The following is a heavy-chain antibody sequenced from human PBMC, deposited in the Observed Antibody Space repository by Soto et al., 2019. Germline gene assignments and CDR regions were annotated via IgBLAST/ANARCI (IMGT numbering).Heavy chain of an antibody. D-gene: IGHD6-19*01. J-gene: IGHJ3*02. CDR1: GYSFTSYW. CDR2: IYPGDSDT. Sequence: GESLKISCKGSGYSFTSYWLGWVRQMPGQGVEWMGIIYPGDSDTRYSPFFQGQVTILADKSISTAYLPWSSLKASDTAMYSCATLQDIAVAGTPHEAFDSWGQGTMVTVSS. V-gene: IGHV5-51*01. CDR3: ATLQDIAVAGTPHEAFDS.